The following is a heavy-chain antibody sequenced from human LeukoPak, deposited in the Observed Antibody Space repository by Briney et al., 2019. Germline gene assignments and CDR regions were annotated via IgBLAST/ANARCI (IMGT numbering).Heavy chain of an antibody. CDR1: GFTHSSNY. V-gene: IGHV3-66*01. CDR2: IYNGGCT. D-gene: IGHD2-8*01. J-gene: IGHJ6*03. CDR3: ARDKVDGYYYMEV. Sequence: GGSVRLSCASSGFTHSSNYMSWVRQARGKGLEWVSVIYNGGCTYYADSVKDRFTISRDNSKNTLYLQMSRLRAEDTAVYYCARDKVDGYYYMEVWGEGPTVSISS.